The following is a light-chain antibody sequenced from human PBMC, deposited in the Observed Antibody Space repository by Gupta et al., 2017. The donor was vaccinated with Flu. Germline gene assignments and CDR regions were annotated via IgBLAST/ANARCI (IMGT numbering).Light chain of an antibody. Sequence: QSALTQPASVSGSPGQSITISCTGTSSDVGTYNLVSWYQQHPGKAPKLIIYEVTTRPSGVSNRFSGSKSGNTASLTISGLQADDEADYFCCSYVGSATSVFGGGTKLTVL. V-gene: IGLV2-23*02. CDR3: CSYVGSATSV. CDR2: EVT. J-gene: IGLJ3*02. CDR1: SSDVGTYNL.